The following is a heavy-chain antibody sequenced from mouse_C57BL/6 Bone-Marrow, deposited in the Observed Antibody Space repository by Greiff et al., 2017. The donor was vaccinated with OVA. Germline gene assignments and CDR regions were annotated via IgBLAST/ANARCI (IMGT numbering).Heavy chain of an antibody. CDR2: IDPENGDT. Sequence: EVQLVESGAELVRPGASVKLSCTASGFNIKDDYMHWVKQRPEQGLEWIGWIDPENGDTEYASKFQGKATITADTSSNTAYLQLSSLTSEDTAVYYCTIYYDPYYFDYWGQGTTLTVSS. CDR1: GFNIKDDY. CDR3: TIYYDPYYFDY. V-gene: IGHV14-4*01. J-gene: IGHJ2*01. D-gene: IGHD2-4*01.